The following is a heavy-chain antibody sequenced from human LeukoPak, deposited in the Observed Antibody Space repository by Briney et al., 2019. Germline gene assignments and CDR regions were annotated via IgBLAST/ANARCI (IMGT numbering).Heavy chain of an antibody. CDR3: ARGPNSNWSGLDF. CDR2: ISPTGSTA. J-gene: IGHJ4*02. V-gene: IGHV3-74*01. Sequence: GGSLRLSCTASGFSFSGHWMHWARQLPGKGLVWVSRISPTGSTASYADSVKGRFTVSRDNAKNTLYLQVNNLRAEDTAVYYCARGPNSNWSGLDFWGQGTLLTVSS. D-gene: IGHD6-6*01. CDR1: GFSFSGHW.